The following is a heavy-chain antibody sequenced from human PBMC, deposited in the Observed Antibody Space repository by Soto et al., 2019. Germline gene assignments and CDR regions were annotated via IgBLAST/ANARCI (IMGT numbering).Heavy chain of an antibody. D-gene: IGHD2-21*01. CDR1: GFNFNNYV. V-gene: IGHV3-33*01. CDR3: ARGDHSVVMGSIQGRWQMGQ. Sequence: QVQLVESGGGVVQPGRSLRLSCAASGFNFNNYVMHWVRQAPGKGLEWVAIIRHDGSHEYYVDSVKGRFTISRDNSKNTLYLQMNSLRAEDTAVYYCARGDHSVVMGSIQGRWQMGQWGQGTRVTVSS. J-gene: IGHJ4*02. CDR2: IRHDGSHE.